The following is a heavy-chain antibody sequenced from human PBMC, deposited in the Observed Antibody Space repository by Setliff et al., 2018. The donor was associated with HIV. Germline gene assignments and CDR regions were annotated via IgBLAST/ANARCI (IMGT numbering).Heavy chain of an antibody. V-gene: IGHV1-18*01. J-gene: IGHJ4*02. CDR1: GYTFNTYG. Sequence: SVKVSCKASGYTFNTYGISWVRQAPGQGLEWMGWISPYNGYTNYVQKLQGRVTMTTDTSTSIAYMELRSLKSDDTAVYYCAREITNYFDYWGQGTLVTVSS. D-gene: IGHD3-16*01. CDR2: ISPYNGYT. CDR3: AREITNYFDY.